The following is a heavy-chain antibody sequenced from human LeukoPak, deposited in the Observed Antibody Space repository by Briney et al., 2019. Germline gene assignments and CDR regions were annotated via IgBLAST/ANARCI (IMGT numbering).Heavy chain of an antibody. Sequence: SQTLSLTCAISGDNVARKSAAWNWFRQSPSRGLEWLGRTYYRSSWINEYAVSVESRIIITPDTSKNQFPLHLNSVTPEDTAVYYCTRAPDDLPHGRAFDIWGQGTTVTISS. V-gene: IGHV6-1*01. CDR3: TRAPDDLPHGRAFDI. CDR2: TYYRSSWIN. J-gene: IGHJ3*02. CDR1: GDNVARKSAA. D-gene: IGHD1-1*01.